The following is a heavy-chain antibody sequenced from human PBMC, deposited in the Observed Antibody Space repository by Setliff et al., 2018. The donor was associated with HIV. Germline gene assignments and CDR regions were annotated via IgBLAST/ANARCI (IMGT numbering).Heavy chain of an antibody. CDR2: MHTSGNT. CDR3: ARDQKGYSYGYFDS. D-gene: IGHD5-18*01. CDR1: GGSVSSVNYY. V-gene: IGHV4-61*02. J-gene: IGHJ4*02. Sequence: PSETLSLTCSVSGGSVSSVNYYWSWIRQPAGKGLEWIGRMHTSGNTNYNPSLKSRVTMSVDTSKNQFSLRLSSVTAADTAVYYCARDQKGYSYGYFDSWGQGTLVTVSS.